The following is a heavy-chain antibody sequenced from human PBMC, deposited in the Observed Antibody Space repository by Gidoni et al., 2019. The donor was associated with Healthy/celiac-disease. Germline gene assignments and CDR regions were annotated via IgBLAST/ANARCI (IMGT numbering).Heavy chain of an antibody. V-gene: IGHV4-39*01. J-gene: IGHJ5*02. CDR3: ARQDYDYVWGSYRSSVVNWFDP. D-gene: IGHD3-16*02. CDR2: IYYSGST. CDR1: GGSISSSSYY. Sequence: QLQLQESGPGLVKPSETLSLTCTVSGGSISSSSYYWGWIRQPPGKGLEWIGSIYYSGSTYYNPSRKSRVTISVDTSKNQFSLKLSSVTAADTAVYYCARQDYDYVWGSYRSSVVNWFDPWGQGTLVTVSS.